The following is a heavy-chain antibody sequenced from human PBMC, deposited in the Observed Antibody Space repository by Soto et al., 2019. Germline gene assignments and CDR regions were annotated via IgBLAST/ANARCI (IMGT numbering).Heavy chain of an antibody. CDR3: ARRIVVVPAAINWFDP. CDR2: MNPNSGNT. V-gene: IGHV1-8*01. Sequence: GASGKVSCKASGYTFTSYDINWVRQATGQGLEWMGWMNPNSGNTGYAQKFQGRVTMTRNTSISTAYMELSSLRSEDTAVYYCARRIVVVPAAINWFDPWGQGTLVTVSS. CDR1: GYTFTSYD. J-gene: IGHJ5*02. D-gene: IGHD2-2*01.